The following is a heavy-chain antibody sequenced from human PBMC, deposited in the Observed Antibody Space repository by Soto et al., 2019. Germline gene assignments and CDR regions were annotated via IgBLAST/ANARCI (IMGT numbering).Heavy chain of an antibody. Sequence: ASLKVSCKASGYTFTSYAMHWVRQAPGQRLEWMGWINAGNGNTKYSQKFQGRVTITRDTSASTAYMELSSLRSEDTAVYYCARDNKLSSSWPQYYYYYGMDVWGQGTTVTVSS. CDR2: INAGNGNT. CDR3: ARDNKLSSSWPQYYYYYGMDV. D-gene: IGHD6-13*01. CDR1: GYTFTSYA. J-gene: IGHJ6*02. V-gene: IGHV1-3*01.